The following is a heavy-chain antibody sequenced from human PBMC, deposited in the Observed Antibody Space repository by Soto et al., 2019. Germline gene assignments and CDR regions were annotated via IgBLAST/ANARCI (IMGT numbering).Heavy chain of an antibody. CDR2: ISYDGGLQ. CDR3: VADRGYGHASVPYS. V-gene: IGHV3-30*13. D-gene: IGHD5-18*01. Sequence: QAHLVESGGGVVQPGRSLRLSCAASGFTFTSYGMHWVRQAPGTRLEWVAVISYDGGLQHYADSVKGRFTISRDKSKNRVLLQMNSLRAEDTAVYYCVADRGYGHASVPYSWGQGTLVSVSS. CDR1: GFTFTSYG. J-gene: IGHJ4*02.